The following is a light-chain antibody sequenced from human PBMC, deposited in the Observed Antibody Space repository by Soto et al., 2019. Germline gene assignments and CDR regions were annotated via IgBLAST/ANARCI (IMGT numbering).Light chain of an antibody. Sequence: EIVFTQSPCTLSLSPGERATLSCRASQSVSSSYLAWYQQKPGQAPRLLIYDASSRATGIPDRFSGGGSGTDFTLTISRLEPEDFAVYYCQQFSSYPLTFGGGTKVDIK. CDR1: QSVSSSY. J-gene: IGKJ4*01. V-gene: IGKV3-20*01. CDR3: QQFSSYPLT. CDR2: DAS.